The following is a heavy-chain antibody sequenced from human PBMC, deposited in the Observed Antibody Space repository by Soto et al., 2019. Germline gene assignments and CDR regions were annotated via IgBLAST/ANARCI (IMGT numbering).Heavy chain of an antibody. J-gene: IGHJ4*02. V-gene: IGHV1-8*01. D-gene: IGHD3-10*01. Sequence: QVQLVQSGAEVKMPGASVKVSCKASGYTFTSHDINWVRQATGQGLEWMGWMKPNSGNTGYGQKFQGRITMTRNTSTTTAYMELSSLKSDDTAVYYCARGRYAIRGAFIIGELDHWGQGSLVIVSS. CDR3: ARGRYAIRGAFIIGELDH. CDR2: MKPNSGNT. CDR1: GYTFTSHD.